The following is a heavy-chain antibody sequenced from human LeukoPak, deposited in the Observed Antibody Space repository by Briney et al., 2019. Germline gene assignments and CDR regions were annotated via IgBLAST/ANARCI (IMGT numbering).Heavy chain of an antibody. V-gene: IGHV3-48*01. J-gene: IGHJ4*02. CDR2: ISSSSSTI. CDR1: GFTFSSYS. D-gene: IGHD5-12*01. CDR3: AKGSRYSKYYFDY. Sequence: GGSLRLSCAASGFTFSSYSMNWVRQAPGKGLEWVSYISSSSSTIYYADSVKGRFTISRDNAKNSLYLQMNSLRAEDTAVYYCAKGSRYSKYYFDYWGQGTLVTVSS.